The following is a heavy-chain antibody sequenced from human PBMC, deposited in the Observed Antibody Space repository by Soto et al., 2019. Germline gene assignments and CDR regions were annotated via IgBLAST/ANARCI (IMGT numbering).Heavy chain of an antibody. CDR2: ISWNSGSI. J-gene: IGHJ5*02. D-gene: IGHD2-2*01. CDR1: GFTFDDYA. CDR3: AKDITPRYCSSTSCYEGFDP. Sequence: EVQLVESGGGLVQPGRSLRLSCAASGFTFDDYAMHWVRQAPGKGLEWVSGISWNSGSIGYADSVKGRFTISRDNAKNSLYLQMNSLRAEDTALYYCAKDITPRYCSSTSCYEGFDPWGQGTLVTVSS. V-gene: IGHV3-9*01.